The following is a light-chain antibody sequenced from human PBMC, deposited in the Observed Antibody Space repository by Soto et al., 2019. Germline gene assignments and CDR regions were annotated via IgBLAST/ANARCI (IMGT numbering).Light chain of an antibody. J-gene: IGKJ1*01. Sequence: EIVLTQSPGTLSLSPGERATLSCRASQSVSSSYLAWYQQKPGQAPRLLIYGASSRATGIPDRFSGSGSGTDFTLTISRLEPEDFPVYYCQQYGNSPLTFGQGTKVEIK. V-gene: IGKV3-20*01. CDR2: GAS. CDR1: QSVSSSY. CDR3: QQYGNSPLT.